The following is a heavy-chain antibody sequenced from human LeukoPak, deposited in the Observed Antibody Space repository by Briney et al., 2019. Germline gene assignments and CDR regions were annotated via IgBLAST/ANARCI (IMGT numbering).Heavy chain of an antibody. J-gene: IGHJ3*02. D-gene: IGHD3-3*01. CDR1: GGSISSGGYY. Sequence: SETLSLTCTVSGGSISSGGYYWSWIRQPPGKGLEWIGYIYHSGSTYYNPSPKSRVTISVDRSKNQFSLKLSSVTAADTAVYYCARDLRADYDFWSAPVAFDIWGQGTMVTVSS. CDR2: IYHSGST. V-gene: IGHV4-30-2*01. CDR3: ARDLRADYDFWSAPVAFDI.